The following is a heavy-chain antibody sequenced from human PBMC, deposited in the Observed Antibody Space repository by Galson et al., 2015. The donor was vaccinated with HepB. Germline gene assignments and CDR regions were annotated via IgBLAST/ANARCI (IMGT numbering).Heavy chain of an antibody. V-gene: IGHV5-10-1*01. J-gene: IGHJ6*02. CDR1: GYSFTSYW. Sequence: QSGAEVKKPGESLRISCKGSGYSFTSYWISWVRQMLGKGLEWMGRIDPIDSYTNYSPSFQGHVTISADKSITTAYLQWSSLKASDTAMYYCASLGWSSSDSQYHYGMDVWGQGTTVTVSS. CDR2: IDPIDSYT. CDR3: ASLGWSSSDSQYHYGMDV. D-gene: IGHD6-6*01.